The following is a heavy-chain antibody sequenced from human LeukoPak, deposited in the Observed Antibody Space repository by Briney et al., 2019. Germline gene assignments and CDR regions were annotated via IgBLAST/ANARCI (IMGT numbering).Heavy chain of an antibody. CDR2: IYPGDSDT. D-gene: IGHD6-6*01. Sequence: GESLKISCKGSGYSFNTYWIGWVRQMPGKGLEWMGIIYPGDSDTRYSPSFQGQLTNSVDKSLSTAYLQWGSLKASDTAMHYRARKGRGSSPMDYGGQETLVTVS. J-gene: IGHJ4*02. V-gene: IGHV5-51*01. CDR1: GYSFNTYW. CDR3: ARKGRGSSPMDY.